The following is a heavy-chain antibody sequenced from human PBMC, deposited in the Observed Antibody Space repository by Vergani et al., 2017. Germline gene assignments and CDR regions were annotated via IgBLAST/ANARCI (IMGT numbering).Heavy chain of an antibody. CDR2: ISGSGNST. Sequence: EVQLWESGGGLVQPGGSLRLSCAASGFTFSSYAMSWVRQAPGKGLEWVSTISGSGNSTYSADSVKGRFTISRDNSKNTLYLQMNSLRAEDTAVYYCARLSYDTTPYLQGGYDCWGQGTLVSVSS. D-gene: IGHD3-22*01. J-gene: IGHJ4*02. V-gene: IGHV3-23*01. CDR1: GFTFSSYA. CDR3: ARLSYDTTPYLQGGYDC.